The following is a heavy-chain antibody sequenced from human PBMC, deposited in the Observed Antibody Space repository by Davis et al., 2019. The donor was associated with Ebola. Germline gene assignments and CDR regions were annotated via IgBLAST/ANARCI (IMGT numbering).Heavy chain of an antibody. CDR1: GFTFSNYA. CDR2: ITGSGFAT. D-gene: IGHD3-3*01. Sequence: GSLKISCAASGFTFSNYAMNWVRQAPGKGLEWVSDITGSGFATHYADSVTGRFTISRDNSKHIVYLQMISLRAEDTAVYYCANRNNFWSGYFYYGFDVWGQGTTVTVSS. CDR3: ANRNNFWSGYFYYGFDV. V-gene: IGHV3-23*01. J-gene: IGHJ6*02.